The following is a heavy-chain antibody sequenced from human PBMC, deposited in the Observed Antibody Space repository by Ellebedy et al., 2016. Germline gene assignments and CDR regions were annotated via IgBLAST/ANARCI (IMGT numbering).Heavy chain of an antibody. Sequence: ASVKVSCKASGYTFTSYGISWVRQAPGQGLEWMGWISAYNGNTDSAQKFQGRVTMTTDTSTSTVYMELRSLRSDDTAVYYCARSRVVAVPTIFDYWGQGTLVTVSS. V-gene: IGHV1-18*01. J-gene: IGHJ4*02. CDR3: ARSRVVAVPTIFDY. D-gene: IGHD2-2*01. CDR2: ISAYNGNT. CDR1: GYTFTSYG.